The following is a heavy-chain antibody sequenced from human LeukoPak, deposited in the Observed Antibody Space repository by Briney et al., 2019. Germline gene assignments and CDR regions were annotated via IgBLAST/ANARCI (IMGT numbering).Heavy chain of an antibody. J-gene: IGHJ4*02. D-gene: IGHD4-23*01. V-gene: IGHV3-7*04. CDR1: GFVFSSNW. CDR3: ARGLRWVDY. CDR2: IKQDGSEK. Sequence: GGSLTLSRAASGFVFSSNWMTWVRQAPGKRLEWVANIKQDGSEKYYVDSVKGRFTISRDNANNSLYLQMNSLRAEDTSVYYCARGLRWVDYWGQGTLVTVSS.